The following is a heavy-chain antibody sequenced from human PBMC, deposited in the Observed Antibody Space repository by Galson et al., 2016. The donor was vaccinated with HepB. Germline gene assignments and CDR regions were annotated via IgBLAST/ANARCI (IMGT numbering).Heavy chain of an antibody. CDR3: ACMGPIVQFTGVDF. V-gene: IGHV3-74*03. J-gene: IGHJ4*02. D-gene: IGHD1-26*01. CDR2: ISGDEVWS. Sequence: SLRLSCAASGFSFSTYWMHWVRQAPGKGLVWVSRISGDEVWSTYADSVKVRFTISRDNARNSLYLQLTSLRSEDAAVYSCACMGPIVQFTGVDFWGQGTLVSVSS. CDR1: GFSFSTYW.